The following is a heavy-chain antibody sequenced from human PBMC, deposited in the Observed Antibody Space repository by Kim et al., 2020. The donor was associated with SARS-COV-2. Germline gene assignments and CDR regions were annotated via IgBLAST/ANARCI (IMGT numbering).Heavy chain of an antibody. CDR2: IYTSGRT. V-gene: IGHV4-4*07. CDR3: AGALGH. CDR1: GDSLSSDY. J-gene: IGHJ4*02. Sequence: SETLSLTCTVSGDSLSSDYWSWNRQPAGKGLEWIGRIYTSGRTNYNPSLQSRVTMSVDMSKNQFSLKLSPVTAADTAVYYCAGALGHWGPGTLVTVSS. D-gene: IGHD3-16*02.